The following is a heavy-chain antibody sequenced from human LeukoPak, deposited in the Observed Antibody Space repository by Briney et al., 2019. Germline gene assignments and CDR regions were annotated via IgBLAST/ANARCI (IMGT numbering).Heavy chain of an antibody. CDR1: GFTFSSYS. J-gene: IGHJ5*02. CDR3: ARDGIVKWDISWFDP. CDR2: ISCSSSYI. V-gene: IGHV3-21*01. Sequence: GGSLRLSCAASGFTFSSYSMNWVRQAPGKGLEWVSSISCSSSYIYYADSVKGRFTISRDNAKNSLYLQMNSLRAEDTAVYYCARDGIVKWDISWFDPWGQGTLVTVSS. D-gene: IGHD1-26*01.